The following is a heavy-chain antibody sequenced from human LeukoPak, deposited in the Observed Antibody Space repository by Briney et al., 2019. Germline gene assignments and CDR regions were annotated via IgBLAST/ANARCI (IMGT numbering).Heavy chain of an antibody. D-gene: IGHD1-26*01. J-gene: IGHJ4*02. CDR2: IWYDGNSK. CDR3: ARGGEPVF. V-gene: IGHV3-33*03. Sequence: PGGSLRLSCAVSGFTFSGYGMHWVRQAPGKGLEWVAVIWYDGNSKYYAGSVKGRFTISRDNAKNSLYLQMNSLRAEDTAVYYCARGGEPVFWGQGTLVTVSS. CDR1: GFTFSGYG.